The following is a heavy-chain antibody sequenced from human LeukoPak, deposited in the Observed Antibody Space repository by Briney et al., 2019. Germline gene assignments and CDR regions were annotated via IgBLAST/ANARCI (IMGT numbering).Heavy chain of an antibody. CDR1: GGTFSSYA. V-gene: IGHV1-69*06. D-gene: IGHD3-16*02. CDR2: IIPIFGTA. Sequence: VASVKVSCKASGGTFSSYAISWVRQAPGQGLEWMGGIIPIFGTANYAQKFQGRVTITADKSTSTAYMELSSLRSEDTAVYYCAREDRLGELSSWGQGTLVTVSS. CDR3: AREDRLGELSS. J-gene: IGHJ5*02.